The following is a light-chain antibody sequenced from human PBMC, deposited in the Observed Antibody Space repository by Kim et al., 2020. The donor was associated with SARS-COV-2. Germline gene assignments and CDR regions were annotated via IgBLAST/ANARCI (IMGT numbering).Light chain of an antibody. CDR1: QGIGNS. CDR2: AAS. Sequence: ASVGDRVTIPCRASQGIGNSLVWFQQKPGKVPERLIYAASSLQSGVPSRFSGSGSGTEFTLTISSLQPEDFATYYCLQHNNYPRTFGQGTKVDIK. J-gene: IGKJ1*01. CDR3: LQHNNYPRT. V-gene: IGKV1-17*03.